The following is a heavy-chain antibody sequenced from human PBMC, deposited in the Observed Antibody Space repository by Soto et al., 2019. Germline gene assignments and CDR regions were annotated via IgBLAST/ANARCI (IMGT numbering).Heavy chain of an antibody. CDR3: AKGTRTYYYYGMDV. D-gene: IGHD3-10*01. CDR1: GFTFDDYA. CDR2: ISWNSGSI. J-gene: IGHJ6*02. Sequence: EVQLVESGGGLVQPGRSLRLSCAASGFTFDDYAMHWVRQAPGKGLEWVSGISWNSGSIGYADSVKGRFTISRDNAKNSLDLQMNSLRAEDTALYYCAKGTRTYYYYGMDVWGQGTTVTVSS. V-gene: IGHV3-9*01.